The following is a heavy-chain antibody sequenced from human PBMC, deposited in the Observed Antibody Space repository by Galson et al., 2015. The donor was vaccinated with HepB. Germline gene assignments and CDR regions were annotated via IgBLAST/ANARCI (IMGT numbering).Heavy chain of an antibody. D-gene: IGHD3-22*01. V-gene: IGHV3-48*01. J-gene: IGHJ4*02. CDR2: ISTTSDTI. CDR3: VRDGEDYDFGY. Sequence: SLRLSCAASGLTLSSHSMNWVRQAPGKGLEWVSYISTTSDTIHYSDSVRGRFTISRDHAQNSLYLQMTSLKVEDTAVYFCVRDGEDYDFGYWGQGTLVTVSS. CDR1: GLTLSSHS.